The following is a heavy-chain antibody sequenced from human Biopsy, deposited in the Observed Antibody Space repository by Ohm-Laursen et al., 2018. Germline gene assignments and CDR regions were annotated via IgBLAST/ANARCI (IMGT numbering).Heavy chain of an antibody. V-gene: IGHV1-2*02. D-gene: IGHD3-22*01. J-gene: IGHJ5*02. Sequence: SSVKVSCKASAYSFGDHRIHWVRQAPRQGLEWMGWINAKTGDTNYAQKFQGRVTMTRDTSISTAYVDLSSLRSDDTAVYYCTRGGYYYDSLAYYYWFDPWGQGTLVTVSS. CDR3: TRGGYYYDSLAYYYWFDP. CDR2: INAKTGDT. CDR1: AYSFGDHR.